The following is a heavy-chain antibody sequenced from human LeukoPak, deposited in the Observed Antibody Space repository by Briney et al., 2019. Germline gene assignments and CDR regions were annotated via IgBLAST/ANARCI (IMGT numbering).Heavy chain of an antibody. Sequence: GGSLRLSCAASGFIFSSYSMNWVRQAPGKGLEWVSYISSGGNTVNYADSVKGRITISRDNTKSSLYLQMNSLRAEDTAMYYCARITRSSVCGGSCYGAYFDNWGQGTRVTVSS. V-gene: IGHV3-48*04. J-gene: IGHJ4*02. CDR3: ARITRSSVCGGSCYGAYFDN. CDR2: ISSGGNTV. D-gene: IGHD2-15*01. CDR1: GFIFSSYS.